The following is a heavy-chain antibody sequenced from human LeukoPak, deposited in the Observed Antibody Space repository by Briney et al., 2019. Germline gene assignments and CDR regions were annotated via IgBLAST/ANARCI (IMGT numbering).Heavy chain of an antibody. Sequence: GASVKASCKASGYTFTGYYMHWVRQAPGQGLEWMGRINPNSGGTNYAQKFQGRVTMTRDTSISTAYMELSRLRSDDTAVYYCARDHPDIVVVPAAMGLWGQGTLVTVSS. D-gene: IGHD2-2*01. J-gene: IGHJ4*02. CDR3: ARDHPDIVVVPAAMGL. V-gene: IGHV1-2*06. CDR1: GYTFTGYY. CDR2: INPNSGGT.